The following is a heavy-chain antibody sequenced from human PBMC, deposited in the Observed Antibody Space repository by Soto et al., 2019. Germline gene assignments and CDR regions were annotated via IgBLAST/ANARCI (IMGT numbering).Heavy chain of an antibody. Sequence: SETLSLTCTVSGGSISSYYWSWIRQPPGKGLEWIGYIYYSGSTNYNPSLKSRVTISVDTSKNQFSLKLSSVTAADTAVYYCARHETSPGYNWNDIGWFDPWGQGTLVTVFS. CDR3: ARHETSPGYNWNDIGWFDP. CDR2: IYYSGST. V-gene: IGHV4-59*08. J-gene: IGHJ5*02. D-gene: IGHD1-20*01. CDR1: GGSISSYY.